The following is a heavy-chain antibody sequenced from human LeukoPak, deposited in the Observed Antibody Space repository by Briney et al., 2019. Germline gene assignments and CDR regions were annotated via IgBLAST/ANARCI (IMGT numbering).Heavy chain of an antibody. J-gene: IGHJ3*02. V-gene: IGHV4-39*01. CDR3: ASHIKGWSGLRASKDAFDI. CDR1: GGSISSSSYY. Sequence: PSETLSLTCTVSGGSISSSSYYWGWIRQPPGKGLEWIGSIYYSGSTYYNPSLKSRVTISVDTSKNQFSLKLSSVTAADTAVYYCASHIKGWSGLRASKDAFDIWGQGTMVTVSS. CDR2: IYYSGST. D-gene: IGHD2-15*01.